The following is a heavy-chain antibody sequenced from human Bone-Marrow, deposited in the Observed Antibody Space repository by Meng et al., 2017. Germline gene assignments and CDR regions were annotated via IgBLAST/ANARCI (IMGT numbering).Heavy chain of an antibody. CDR3: ARGMGATHFDY. CDR2: ISSSGSTI. V-gene: IGHV3-11*01. D-gene: IGHD1-26*01. Sequence: QFELAGVEGGLVKPGGCLTHSYTASEFTFNDYYMSWIRQVPWKGLEGVSYISSSGSTIYYADSVKGRFTISRDNAKNSLYLQMNSLRAEDTAVYYCARGMGATHFDYWGQGTLVTVSS. CDR1: EFTFNDYY. J-gene: IGHJ4*02.